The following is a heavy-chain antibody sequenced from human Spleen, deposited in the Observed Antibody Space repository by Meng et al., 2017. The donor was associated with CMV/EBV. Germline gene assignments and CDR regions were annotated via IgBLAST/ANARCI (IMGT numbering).Heavy chain of an antibody. D-gene: IGHD2-2*01. J-gene: IGHJ6*02. V-gene: IGHV3-9*01. CDR3: AKDLCAPALCNYYYYYGMDV. CDR1: GFTFDDYA. Sequence: GGSLRLSCAASGFTFDDYAMHWVRQAPGKGLEWVSGISWNSGSIGYADSVKGRFTISRDNAKNSLYLQMNSLRAEDTALYYCAKDLCAPALCNYYYYYGMDVWGQGTTVTVSS. CDR2: ISWNSGSI.